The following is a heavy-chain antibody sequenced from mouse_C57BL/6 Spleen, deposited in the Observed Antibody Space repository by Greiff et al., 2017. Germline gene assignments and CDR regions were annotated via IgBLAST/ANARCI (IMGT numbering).Heavy chain of an antibody. D-gene: IGHD2-5*01. Sequence: QVQLQQPGAELVKPGASVKMSCKASGYTFTSYWITWVKQRPGQGLEWIGDIYPGSGSTNYNEKFKSKATLTVDKSSSTAYMQLSSLTSEDSAVXYCTSTDYSNYDYAMDYWGQGTSVTVSS. V-gene: IGHV1-55*01. CDR2: IYPGSGST. CDR1: GYTFTSYW. CDR3: TSTDYSNYDYAMDY. J-gene: IGHJ4*01.